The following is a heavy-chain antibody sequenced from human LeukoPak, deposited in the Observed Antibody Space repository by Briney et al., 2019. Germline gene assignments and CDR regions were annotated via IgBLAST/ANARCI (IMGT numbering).Heavy chain of an antibody. Sequence: SETLSLTCTVSGGSISSYYWSWIRQPAGKGLEWIGRIYTGGSTNYNPSLKSRLTMSVDKSKNQFSLKLNSVTAADTAVYYCAREYCSSTSCYLMDYWGQGTLVTVSS. D-gene: IGHD2-2*01. J-gene: IGHJ4*02. V-gene: IGHV4-4*07. CDR1: GGSISSYY. CDR3: AREYCSSTSCYLMDY. CDR2: IYTGGST.